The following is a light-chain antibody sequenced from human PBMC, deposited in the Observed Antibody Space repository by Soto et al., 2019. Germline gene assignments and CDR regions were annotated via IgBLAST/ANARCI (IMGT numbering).Light chain of an antibody. V-gene: IGKV1-5*01. CDR1: QSISNW. CDR3: QQYNSFSLL. Sequence: DIQMTQSPSTLSASVGDRVTITCRASQSISNWLAWYQQKPGKAPKLLIYGASSLESGVPSRFSGSGSGTECTLTISSLQPDDFATYYCQQYNSFSLLFGQGTKLEIK. CDR2: GAS. J-gene: IGKJ2*01.